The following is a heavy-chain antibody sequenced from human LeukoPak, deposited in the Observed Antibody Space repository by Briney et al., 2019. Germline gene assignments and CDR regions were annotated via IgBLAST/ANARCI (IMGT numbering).Heavy chain of an antibody. CDR3: ATHQQQLVPNFDY. J-gene: IGHJ4*02. CDR1: GYTLTELS. CDR2: FDPEDGET. V-gene: IGHV1-24*01. Sequence: ASVKVSCKVSGYTLTELSMHWVRQAPGEGLEWMGGFDPEDGETIYAQKFQGRVTMTEDTSTDTAYMELSSLRSEDTAVYYCATHQQQLVPNFDYWGQGTLVTVSS. D-gene: IGHD6-13*01.